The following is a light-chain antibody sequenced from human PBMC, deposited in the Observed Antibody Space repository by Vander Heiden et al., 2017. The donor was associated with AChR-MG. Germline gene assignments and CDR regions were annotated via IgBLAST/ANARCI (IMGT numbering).Light chain of an antibody. CDR1: QGISSW. Sequence: DIQMTQSPSLLSASVGDRVTITCRASQGISSWVAWFQQKSGKAPKSLIYAASILQPGVPSRFSGSGSGTGFSLTIRGLQPEDVATYYCQHYNPSSFTFGGGTKVEIK. J-gene: IGKJ4*01. V-gene: IGKV1D-16*01. CDR2: AAS. CDR3: QHYNPSSFT.